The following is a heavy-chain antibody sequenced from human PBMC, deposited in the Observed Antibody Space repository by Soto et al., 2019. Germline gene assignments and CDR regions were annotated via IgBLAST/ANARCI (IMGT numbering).Heavy chain of an antibody. CDR2: FSSSGYTI. CDR3: ATGRGGRSED. Sequence: QVQLVESGGGLVKPAGALRLSCEASGFTFSGYYITWLRQAPGKGLEWISYFSSSGYTIRYADCVEGRFTVSRDDAKKTLYLQMNSLSAEDTVVYYCATGRGGRSEDWGQGTLVSVSS. V-gene: IGHV3-11*01. J-gene: IGHJ4*01. D-gene: IGHD3-3*01. CDR1: GFTFSGYY.